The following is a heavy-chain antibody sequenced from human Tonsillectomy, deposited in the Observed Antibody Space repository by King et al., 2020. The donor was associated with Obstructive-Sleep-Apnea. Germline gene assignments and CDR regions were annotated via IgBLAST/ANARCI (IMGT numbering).Heavy chain of an antibody. J-gene: IGHJ2*01. V-gene: IGHV3-21*01. CDR2: ISSSSSYI. CDR1: GFTFSSYS. Sequence: VQLVESGGGLVKPGGSLRLSCAASGFTFSSYSMNWVRQAPGKGLEWVSSISSSSSYIYYADSVKGRFTISRDNAKNSLYLQMNSLRAEDTAVYYCARVLWFGELSRGWYFDLWGRGTLVTVPS. D-gene: IGHD3-10*01. CDR3: ARVLWFGELSRGWYFDL.